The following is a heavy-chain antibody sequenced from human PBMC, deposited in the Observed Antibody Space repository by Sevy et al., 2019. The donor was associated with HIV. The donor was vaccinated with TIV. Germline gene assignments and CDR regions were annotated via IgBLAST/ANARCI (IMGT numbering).Heavy chain of an antibody. CDR3: VRGPNCGVGGCQQISPYCLDV. CDR1: GFTFSDHY. Sequence: GGSLRLSCAASGFTFSDHYVDWVRQAPGKGLEWVGRIRNRPNSYTTEYAGSVKGRFTISRYDSRNSVYLQMNTLKTQDSAVYYCVRGPNCGVGGCQQISPYCLDVWGKGATVTVSS. V-gene: IGHV3-72*01. J-gene: IGHJ6*03. CDR2: IRNRPNSYTT. D-gene: IGHD2-15*01.